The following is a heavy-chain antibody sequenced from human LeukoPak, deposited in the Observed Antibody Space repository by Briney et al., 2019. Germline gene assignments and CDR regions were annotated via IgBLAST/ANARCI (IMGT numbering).Heavy chain of an antibody. CDR3: ARSDVWVVPAATDFDY. V-gene: IGHV1-18*01. J-gene: IGHJ4*02. Sequence: ASVKVSCKASGYTFTSYGISWVRQAPGQGLEWMGWISAYNGSTNYAQKLQGRVTMTTDTSTSTAYMELRSLRSDDTAVYYCARSDVWVVPAATDFDYWGQGTLVTVSS. D-gene: IGHD2-2*01. CDR2: ISAYNGST. CDR1: GYTFTSYG.